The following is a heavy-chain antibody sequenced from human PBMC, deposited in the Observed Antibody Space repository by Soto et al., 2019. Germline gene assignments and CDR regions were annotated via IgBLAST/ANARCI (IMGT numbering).Heavy chain of an antibody. CDR2: ISTGGAYM. V-gene: IGHV3-21*06. Sequence: EVQLVESGGGLVKAGGSLRLFCTASGFTFRNYNMNWVRQAPGKGLEWVPPISTGGAYMFYADSVKGQFTISRDNAQNSLFLQIDSPRAEDTAVYYCARDIASPGGDYFDSWSQGTLVTVSS. CDR1: GFTFRNYN. J-gene: IGHJ4*02. CDR3: ARDIASPGGDYFDS. D-gene: IGHD2-21*01.